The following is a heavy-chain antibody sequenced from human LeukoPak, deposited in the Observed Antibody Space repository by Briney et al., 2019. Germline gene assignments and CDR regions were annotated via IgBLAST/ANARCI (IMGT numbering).Heavy chain of an antibody. CDR1: GYTFTSYY. V-gene: IGHV1-46*01. Sequence: EASVKASCKASGYTFTSYYMHWVRQAPGQGLEWMGIINPSGGSTNYAQKLQGRVTMTTDTSTSTAYMELRSLRSDDTAVYYCARDPLRFGELLGYFDYWGQGTLVTVSS. CDR3: ARDPLRFGELLGYFDY. CDR2: INPSGGST. J-gene: IGHJ4*02. D-gene: IGHD3-10*01.